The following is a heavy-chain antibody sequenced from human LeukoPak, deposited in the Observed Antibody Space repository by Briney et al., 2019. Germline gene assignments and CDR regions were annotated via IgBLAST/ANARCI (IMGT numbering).Heavy chain of an antibody. CDR1: GYTFTSYY. CDR2: INPSGGST. J-gene: IGHJ4*02. D-gene: IGHD4-11*01. CDR3: ARETNDYSNYVAPGTDTNSSPLDY. V-gene: IGHV1-46*01. Sequence: GASVKVSCKASGYTFTSYYMHWVRQAPGQGLEWMGIINPSGGSTSYAQKFQGRVTMTRDTSTSTVYMELSSLRSEDTAVYYCARETNDYSNYVAPGTDTNSSPLDYWGQGTLVTVSS.